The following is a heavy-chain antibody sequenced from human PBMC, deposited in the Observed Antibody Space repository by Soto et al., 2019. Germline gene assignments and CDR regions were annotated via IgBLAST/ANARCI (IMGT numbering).Heavy chain of an antibody. J-gene: IGHJ4*02. CDR1: GFTFNTHW. D-gene: IGHD6-19*01. V-gene: IGHV3-23*04. Sequence: EVQLVESGGGVVQPGGSLRLSCTASGFTFNTHWMHWVRQAPGKGLVWVSGISCCGGSASYADSVKGRFSITRDDSKNTVSLQLNSLRVEDTAQYYCAKADGQQWLIPHLDNWGQGTLVTVS. CDR3: AKADGQQWLIPHLDN. CDR2: ISCCGGSA.